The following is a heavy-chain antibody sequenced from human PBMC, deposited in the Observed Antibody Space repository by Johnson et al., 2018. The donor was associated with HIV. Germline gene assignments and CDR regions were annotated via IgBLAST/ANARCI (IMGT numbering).Heavy chain of an antibody. Sequence: VQLVESGGGLVKPGGSLRLSCAASGFTFSHAWMSWVRQAPGKGLQWVGRIRSKANNYATTYAASLKGRFTISRDNSKNKLYLQMNSLRAEDTAVYYCARESVALVAFDIWGQGTMVTVSS. CDR3: ARESVALVAFDI. D-gene: IGHD6-13*01. CDR2: IRSKANNYAT. V-gene: IGHV3-73*01. CDR1: GFTFSHAW. J-gene: IGHJ3*02.